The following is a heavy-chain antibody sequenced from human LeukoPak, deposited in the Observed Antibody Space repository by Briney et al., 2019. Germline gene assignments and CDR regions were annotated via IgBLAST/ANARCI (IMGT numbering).Heavy chain of an antibody. CDR3: AREGYSGYAIDY. Sequence: ASVKVSCKASGYMFTNYGISWVRQAPGQGLEWMGWISAYNYNTNYAQKFQDRVTMTRDMSTSTVYMELSSLRSEDTAVYYCAREGYSGYAIDYWGQGTLVTVSS. CDR2: ISAYNYNT. D-gene: IGHD5-12*01. V-gene: IGHV1-18*01. J-gene: IGHJ4*02. CDR1: GYMFTNYG.